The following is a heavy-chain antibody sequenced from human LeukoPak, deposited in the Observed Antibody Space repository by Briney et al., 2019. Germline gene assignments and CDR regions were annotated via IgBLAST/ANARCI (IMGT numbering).Heavy chain of an antibody. Sequence: ASVKVSCKTSGYTFTDYDITWVRQAPGQGLEWMGWMNPNSGNTGYAQKFQGRVTMTRNTSISTAYMELSSLRSEDTAVYYCARAHYYDSRDYYYYYMDVWGKGTTVTVSS. CDR3: ARAHYYDSRDYYYYYMDV. J-gene: IGHJ6*03. CDR1: GYTFTDYD. CDR2: MNPNSGNT. D-gene: IGHD3-22*01. V-gene: IGHV1-8*02.